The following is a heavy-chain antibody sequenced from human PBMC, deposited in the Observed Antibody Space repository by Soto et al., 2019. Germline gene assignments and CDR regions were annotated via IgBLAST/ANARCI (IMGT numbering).Heavy chain of an antibody. CDR1: GITFSTFA. Sequence: EVQLLESGGDLVQPGGSLRLSCAASGITFSTFAMSWVRQAPGKGLQWVSAISGNGDTTYYTGSVKGRFSIFRDNLKNTLYLKMNSLRDEDTAIYYCAKDVARSSTKRWGDYGMDVWGQGTTVTVSS. CDR3: AKDVARSSTKRWGDYGMDV. J-gene: IGHJ6*02. CDR2: ISGNGDTT. V-gene: IGHV3-23*01. D-gene: IGHD2-2*01.